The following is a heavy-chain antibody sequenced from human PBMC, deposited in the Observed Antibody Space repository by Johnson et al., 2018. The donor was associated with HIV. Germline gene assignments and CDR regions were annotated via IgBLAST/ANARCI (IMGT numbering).Heavy chain of an antibody. Sequence: QVLLVESGGGVVQPGRSLRLSCAASGFTFSSYGMHWVRQAPGKGLEWVAVISYDGSNKYYADSVKGRFTISRDNAKNSLYLQMNSLRAEDTAVYYCAREGGAAAPDAFDIWGQGTMVTVSS. CDR2: ISYDGSNK. V-gene: IGHV3-30*03. J-gene: IGHJ3*02. CDR1: GFTFSSYG. D-gene: IGHD2-2*01. CDR3: AREGGAAAPDAFDI.